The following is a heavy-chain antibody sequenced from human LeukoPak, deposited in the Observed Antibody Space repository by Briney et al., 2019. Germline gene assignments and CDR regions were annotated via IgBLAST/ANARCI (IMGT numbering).Heavy chain of an antibody. CDR3: AKEGGAAGHFDY. D-gene: IGHD6-13*01. CDR2: ISGSGGST. V-gene: IGHV3-23*01. Sequence: GGSLRLSCAASGFTFSSYAMSWVRQAPGKGLEWVSAISGSGGSTCYADSVKGRFTISRDNSKNTLYLQMDSLRAEDTAVYYCAKEGGAAGHFDYWGQGTLVTVSS. J-gene: IGHJ4*02. CDR1: GFTFSSYA.